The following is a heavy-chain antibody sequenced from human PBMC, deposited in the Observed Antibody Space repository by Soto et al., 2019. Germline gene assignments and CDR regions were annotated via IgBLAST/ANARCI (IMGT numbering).Heavy chain of an antibody. V-gene: IGHV3-74*01. J-gene: IGHJ5*02. CDR2: INSDGSST. CDR1: GFTISGHW. Sequence: EVQLVESGGGLVQPGGSLRLSCAASGFTISGHWMHWVRQVPGKGLVWVSRINSDGSSTSYADSVKGRFIISRDNAKNTLYLQMNSLRAEDTAGYYCARSYSATYGCFDPWGQGTLVTVSS. CDR3: ARSYSATYGCFDP. D-gene: IGHD1-26*01.